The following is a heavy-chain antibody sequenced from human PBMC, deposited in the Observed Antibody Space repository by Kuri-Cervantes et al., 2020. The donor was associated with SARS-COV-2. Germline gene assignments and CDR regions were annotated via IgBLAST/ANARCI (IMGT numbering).Heavy chain of an antibody. CDR3: ARLVLPTDYSNYADFDY. V-gene: IGHV3-48*03. Sequence: LSLTCAASGFTFSSYEMNWVRQAPGKGLEWVSYISSSGSTIYYADSVKGRFTISRDNAKNSLYLQMNSLRAEDTAVYYCARLVLPTDYSNYADFDYWGQGTLVTVSS. CDR2: ISSSGSTI. D-gene: IGHD4-11*01. J-gene: IGHJ4*02. CDR1: GFTFSSYE.